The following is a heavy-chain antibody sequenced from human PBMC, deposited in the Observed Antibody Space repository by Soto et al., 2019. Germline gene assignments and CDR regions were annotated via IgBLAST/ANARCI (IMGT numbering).Heavy chain of an antibody. CDR3: TRWDYNSANAFHI. Sequence: GGSLRLSCAASGFTFDSSRMHWVRQAAGKGLVWVSRINGDGTSTSYADSVKGRFTISRDNAKNTLYLQMDSLRVEDTAVYYCTRWDYNSANAFHIWGQGTMVTVSS. V-gene: IGHV3-74*01. CDR2: INGDGTST. D-gene: IGHD1-1*01. J-gene: IGHJ3*02. CDR1: GFTFDSSR.